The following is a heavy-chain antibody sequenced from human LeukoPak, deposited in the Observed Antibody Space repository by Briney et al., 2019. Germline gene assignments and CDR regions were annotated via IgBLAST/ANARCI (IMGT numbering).Heavy chain of an antibody. V-gene: IGHV3-74*01. CDR3: ARVSSGSYFGYYYYYMDV. Sequence: GGSLRLSCAASGFTFSNYWMHWVRQAPGKGLVWVSRINSDGSSTSYADSVKGRFTISRDNAKNTLYLQMNSLRAEDTAVYYCARVSSGSYFGYYYYYMDVWGKGTTVTVSS. CDR1: GFTFSNYW. J-gene: IGHJ6*03. D-gene: IGHD1-26*01. CDR2: INSDGSST.